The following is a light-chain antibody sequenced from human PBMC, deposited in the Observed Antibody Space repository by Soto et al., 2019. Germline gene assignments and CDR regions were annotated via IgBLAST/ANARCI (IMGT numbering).Light chain of an antibody. J-gene: IGKJ5*01. V-gene: IGKV1-39*01. CDR2: GAS. Sequence: IQITQSPSTLSASVGDRVTITCRTSQNINNCLNWYQQRPGKAPKLLIYGASSLQSGVPLRFSGSGSGTDFTLTISSLQPEDSATYYCQQSYTNPIAFGQGTRLEIK. CDR1: QNINNC. CDR3: QQSYTNPIA.